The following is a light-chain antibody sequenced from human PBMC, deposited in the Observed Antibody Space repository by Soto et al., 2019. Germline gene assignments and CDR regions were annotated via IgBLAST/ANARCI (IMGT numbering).Light chain of an antibody. V-gene: IGLV2-8*01. CDR2: EVS. Sequence: QSALTQPPSASGSPGQSVTISCTGTSSDVGGYNYVSWYQQHPGKAPKLMIYEVSKRPSGVPDRFSGSKSGNTASLTVSGLQAEDEAEYYCSSPKVFGTGTKVTVL. CDR3: SSPKV. CDR1: SSDVGGYNY. J-gene: IGLJ1*01.